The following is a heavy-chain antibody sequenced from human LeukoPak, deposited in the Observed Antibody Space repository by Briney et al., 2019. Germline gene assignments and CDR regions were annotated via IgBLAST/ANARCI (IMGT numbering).Heavy chain of an antibody. V-gene: IGHV3-9*01. CDR3: AKDRGPYGDRFGYFDY. D-gene: IGHD4-17*01. CDR1: GFTFDDYA. Sequence: GGSLRLSCAASGFTFDDYAMHWVRQAPGKGLEWVSGISWNGGSIAYADSVKGRFTISRDNAKNSLFLQMNSLRTEDTALYYCAKDRGPYGDRFGYFDYWGQGILITVSS. CDR2: ISWNGGSI. J-gene: IGHJ4*02.